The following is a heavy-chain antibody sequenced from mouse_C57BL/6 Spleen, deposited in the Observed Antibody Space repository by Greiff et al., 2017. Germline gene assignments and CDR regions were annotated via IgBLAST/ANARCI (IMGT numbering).Heavy chain of an antibody. CDR1: GYSFTGYY. CDR2: INPSTGGT. D-gene: IGHD1-1*01. J-gene: IGHJ4*01. Sequence: EVQLQQSGPELVKPGASVKISCKASGYSFTGYYMNWVKQSPEKSLEWIGEINPSTGGTTYNQKFKAKATLTVDKSSSTAYMQLKSLTSEDSAVYYCARKAATTVVATRAMDYWGQGTSVTVSS. CDR3: ARKAATTVVATRAMDY. V-gene: IGHV1-42*01.